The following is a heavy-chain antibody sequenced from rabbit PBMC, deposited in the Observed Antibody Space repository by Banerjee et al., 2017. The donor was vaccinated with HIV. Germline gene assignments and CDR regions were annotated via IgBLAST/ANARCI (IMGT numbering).Heavy chain of an antibody. CDR2: IWTNSGNT. CDR1: GFTISSNYW. V-gene: IGHV1S43*01. J-gene: IGHJ4*01. D-gene: IGHD4-1*01. Sequence: QEQLEESGGGLVKPEGSLTLTCKASGFTISSNYWMCWVRQAPGKGLEWIGCIWTNSGNTYYASWAKGRFTITRSTSLNTVDLKMISLTAADTASYFCARDLAGVIGWNFNLWGPGTLVT. CDR3: ARDLAGVIGWNFNL.